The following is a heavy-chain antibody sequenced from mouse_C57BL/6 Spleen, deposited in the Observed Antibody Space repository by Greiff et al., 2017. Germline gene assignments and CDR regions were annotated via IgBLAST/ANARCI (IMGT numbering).Heavy chain of an antibody. J-gene: IGHJ4*01. CDR2: IRSKSNNYAT. Sequence: EVQLVESGGGLVQPKGSLKLSCAASGFSFNTYAMNWVRQAPGKGLEWVARIRSKSNNYATYYADSVKDRFTISRDDSESMLYLQMNNLKTEDTAMYYCVRGGYYPYYYAMDYWGQGTSVTVSS. CDR3: VRGGYYPYYYAMDY. D-gene: IGHD2-3*01. V-gene: IGHV10-1*01. CDR1: GFSFNTYA.